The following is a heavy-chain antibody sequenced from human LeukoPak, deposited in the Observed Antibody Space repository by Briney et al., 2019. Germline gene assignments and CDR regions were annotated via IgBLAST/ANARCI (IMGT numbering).Heavy chain of an antibody. CDR1: GFTFSHYA. CDR2: ISSDGSNK. J-gene: IGHJ5*02. CDR3: VRVLSGSWDWFDP. Sequence: PGRSLRLSCAASGFTFSHYAMHWVRQAPGKGLEWVAVISSDGSNKYYADSVKGRFTISRGNSKNTLYLQMNSLRAEDTALYHCVRVLSGSWDWFDPWGQGTLVTVSS. D-gene: IGHD3-22*01. V-gene: IGHV3-30-3*01.